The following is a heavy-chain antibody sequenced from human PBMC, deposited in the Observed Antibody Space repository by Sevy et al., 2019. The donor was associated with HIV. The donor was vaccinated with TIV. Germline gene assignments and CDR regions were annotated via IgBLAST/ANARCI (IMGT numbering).Heavy chain of an antibody. J-gene: IGHJ1*01. V-gene: IGHV1-24*01. CDR2: FDPEDGET. CDR3: ATALAYCGGDCDDSEYFQH. Sequence: ASVKVSCKVSGYTLTELSMHWVRQAPGKGLEWMGGFDPEDGETIYAQKVQGRVTMTQDTSTDTAYMELSSLRSEETAVYYCATALAYCGGDCDDSEYFQHWGQGTLVTVSS. D-gene: IGHD2-21*02. CDR1: GYTLTELS.